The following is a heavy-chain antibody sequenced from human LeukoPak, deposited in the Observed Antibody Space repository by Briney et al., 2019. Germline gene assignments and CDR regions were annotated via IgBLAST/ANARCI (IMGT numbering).Heavy chain of an antibody. D-gene: IGHD2/OR15-2a*01. CDR1: GYTFTGYY. CDR3: VRENSFYDV. J-gene: IGHJ4*02. V-gene: IGHV1-2*02. Sequence: ASVXVSCKTSGYTFTGYYMHWVRQAPGKGLEWMGWINPYSGDTTYAQQLKGRVIMTRDKSISTAYMELTRLRSDDTAVYYCVRENSFYDVWGQGTLVTVSS. CDR2: INPYSGDT.